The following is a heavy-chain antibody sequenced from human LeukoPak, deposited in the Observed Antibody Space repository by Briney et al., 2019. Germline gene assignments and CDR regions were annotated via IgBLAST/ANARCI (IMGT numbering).Heavy chain of an antibody. Sequence: GGSLRLSCAASGFTFCGSAMHWVRQASGKGLEWVGRIRSKANSYATAYAASVKGRFTISRDDSKNTAYLQMNSLKTEDTAVYYCTRHGGYGDYYYYYGMDVWGQGTTVTVSS. J-gene: IGHJ6*02. D-gene: IGHD4-17*01. CDR1: GFTFCGSA. CDR3: TRHGGYGDYYYYYGMDV. V-gene: IGHV3-73*01. CDR2: IRSKANSYAT.